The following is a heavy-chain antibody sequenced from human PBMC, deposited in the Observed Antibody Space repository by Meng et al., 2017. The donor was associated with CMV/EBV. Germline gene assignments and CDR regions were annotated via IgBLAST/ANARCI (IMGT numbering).Heavy chain of an antibody. D-gene: IGHD3-10*01. Sequence: SVKVSCKASGFTFTSSAVQWVRQARGQRLEWIGWIVVGSGNTNYAQKFQERVTITRDMSTSTAYMELTSLRSEDKAVYYCAAGPSGGDYLVDVWGQGTTVTVSS. J-gene: IGHJ6*02. CDR1: GFTFTSSA. CDR3: AAGPSGGDYLVDV. CDR2: IVVGSGNT. V-gene: IGHV1-58*01.